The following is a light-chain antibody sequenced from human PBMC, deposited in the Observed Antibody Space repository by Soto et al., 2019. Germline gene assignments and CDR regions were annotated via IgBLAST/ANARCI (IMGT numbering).Light chain of an antibody. CDR3: SSYSSSSTLYV. V-gene: IGLV2-14*03. CDR2: DVS. CDR1: SSDVGDYNY. Sequence: QSALTQPASVSGSPGQSITISCTGTSSDVGDYNYVSWYQQHPGKAPKLMIYDVSNRPSGVSDRFSGSKSGNTASLTISRLQAEDEADYYCSSYSSSSTLYVLGTRTKLTVL. J-gene: IGLJ1*01.